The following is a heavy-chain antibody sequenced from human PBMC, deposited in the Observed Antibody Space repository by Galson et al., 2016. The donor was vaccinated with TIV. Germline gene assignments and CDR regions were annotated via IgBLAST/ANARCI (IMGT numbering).Heavy chain of an antibody. CDR3: ARERRHCGNECFLRYYYGLDV. Sequence: SLRLSCAASGLSVSDNYMTWVRQAPGKGLEWVALIDSDGSTIHADSVKGRFTVSRDNSKNMVYLQMNSLRPEDTAVYFCARERRHCGNECFLRYYYGLDVWGQGTTVTVSS. J-gene: IGHJ6*02. CDR1: GLSVSDNY. D-gene: IGHD2-21*01. CDR2: IDSDGST. V-gene: IGHV3-66*02.